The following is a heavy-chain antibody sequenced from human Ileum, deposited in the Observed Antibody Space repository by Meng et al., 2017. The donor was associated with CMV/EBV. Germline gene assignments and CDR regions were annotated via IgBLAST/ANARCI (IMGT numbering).Heavy chain of an antibody. CDR1: GFTFSSYS. V-gene: IGHV3-48*01. CDR2: ISSSSSTI. CDR3: AKGADYLNFWSGYEY. D-gene: IGHD3-3*01. J-gene: IGHJ4*02. Sequence: GGSLRLSCAASGFTFSSYSMNWVRQAPGKGLEWVSYISSSSSTIYYADSVKGRFTISRDNSRNTLYLEVSSLRADDTAVYYCAKGADYLNFWSGYEYWGQGTLVTVSS.